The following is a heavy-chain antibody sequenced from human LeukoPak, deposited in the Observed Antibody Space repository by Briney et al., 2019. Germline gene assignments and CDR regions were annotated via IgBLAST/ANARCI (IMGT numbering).Heavy chain of an antibody. Sequence: SETLSLTCTVSSGSITSTSYCWGWIRQPRGKGLEWIGGIIYSGNTYYNPSLKSRVSISVDTTKNQFSLKLTSVTAADTAVYFCARHFHGSGYVVDFWGQGTLVTVSS. CDR3: ARHFHGSGYVVDF. D-gene: IGHD6-13*01. J-gene: IGHJ4*02. V-gene: IGHV4-39*01. CDR2: IIYSGNT. CDR1: SGSITSTSYC.